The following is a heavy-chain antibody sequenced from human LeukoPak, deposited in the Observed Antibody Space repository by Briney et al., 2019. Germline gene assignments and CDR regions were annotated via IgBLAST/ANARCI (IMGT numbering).Heavy chain of an antibody. CDR1: GFTFDDYT. Sequence: PGGSLRLSCAAAGFTFDDYTMHWVRQAPGKGLEWVSLISWDDGSTYYADSVTGRFTISRDNSKNSLYLQMNSLRTEDTALYYCAKEGGGFGYWGQGTLVTVSS. CDR3: AKEGGGFGY. V-gene: IGHV3-43*01. D-gene: IGHD3-16*01. J-gene: IGHJ4*02. CDR2: ISWDDGST.